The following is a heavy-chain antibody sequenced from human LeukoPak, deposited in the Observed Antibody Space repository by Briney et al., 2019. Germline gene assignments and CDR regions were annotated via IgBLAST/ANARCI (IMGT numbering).Heavy chain of an antibody. CDR3: AKARVGVTPMYFDY. J-gene: IGHJ4*02. Sequence: GGSLRLSCGASGFTFDDYTMHWVRQAPGKGLEWVSLISWDGDNTYYADSVKGRFTISRDNSKNSLYLQMNSLRTEDTALYYCAKARVGVTPMYFDYWGQGTLVTVSS. V-gene: IGHV3-43*01. CDR2: ISWDGDNT. D-gene: IGHD4-23*01. CDR1: GFTFDDYT.